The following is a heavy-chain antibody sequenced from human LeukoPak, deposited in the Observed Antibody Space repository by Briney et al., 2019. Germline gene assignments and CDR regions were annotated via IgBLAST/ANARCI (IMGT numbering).Heavy chain of an antibody. V-gene: IGHV3-20*04. CDR3: ARDFVGYCSGGSCYHLAFDI. CDR2: INWNGGIT. J-gene: IGHJ3*02. Sequence: PGGSLRLSCAASGFTFDDYGMRWVRQAPGKGLEWVFGINWNGGITGYADSAKGRFTISRDNAKNSLYLQMNSLRAEDTALYYCARDFVGYCSGGSCYHLAFDIWGQGTMVTVSS. CDR1: GFTFDDYG. D-gene: IGHD2-15*01.